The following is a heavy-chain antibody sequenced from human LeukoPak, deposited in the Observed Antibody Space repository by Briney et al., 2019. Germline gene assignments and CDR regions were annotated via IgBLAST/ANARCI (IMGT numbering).Heavy chain of an antibody. Sequence: PGGSLRLSCAASGFTFSTYAMSWVRQAPGKGLEWVSSLSDSGGTTYYAESVKGRFTISRDNSKNTLYLQVNGLRAEDTALYYCAKSPLGYCSGTACHLFFDFWGQGVLVTVSS. D-gene: IGHD2-15*01. J-gene: IGHJ4*02. CDR1: GFTFSTYA. CDR3: AKSPLGYCSGTACHLFFDF. V-gene: IGHV3-23*01. CDR2: LSDSGGTT.